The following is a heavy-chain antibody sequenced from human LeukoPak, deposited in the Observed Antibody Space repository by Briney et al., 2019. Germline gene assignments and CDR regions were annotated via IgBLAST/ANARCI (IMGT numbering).Heavy chain of an antibody. J-gene: IGHJ4*02. V-gene: IGHV3-33*08. CDR1: GFTFSSYS. D-gene: IGHD6-13*01. Sequence: GGSLRLSCAASGFTFSSYSMNWVRQAPGKGLEWVAVIWYDGSNKYYADSVKGRFTISRDNSKNTLYLQMNSLRAEDTAVYYCARDSQEYSSSFLFDYWGQGTLVTVSS. CDR3: ARDSQEYSSSFLFDY. CDR2: IWYDGSNK.